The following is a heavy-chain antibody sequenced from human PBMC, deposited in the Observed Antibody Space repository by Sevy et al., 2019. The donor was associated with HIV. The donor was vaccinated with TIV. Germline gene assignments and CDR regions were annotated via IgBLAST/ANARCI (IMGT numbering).Heavy chain of an antibody. V-gene: IGHV3-30-3*01. J-gene: IGHJ6*02. D-gene: IGHD4-17*01. CDR3: ARPRANYVDNYFFYAMDV. CDR2: ISCDGNDK. CDR1: GFAFSNYYA. Sequence: GGSLRLSCAASGFAFSNYYAMYWVRQAPGKGLKWVALISCDGNDKYYADSVKGRFTISRDNFKNTLYLQMNSLTVEDTAVYYCARPRANYVDNYFFYAMDVWGQGTTVTVSS.